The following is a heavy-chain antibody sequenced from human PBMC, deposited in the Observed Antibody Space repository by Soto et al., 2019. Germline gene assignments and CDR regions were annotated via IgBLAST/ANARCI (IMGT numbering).Heavy chain of an antibody. J-gene: IGHJ6*03. Sequence: PGESLKISCKGSGDSFTSYWIGWVRQMPGKGLEWMGIIYPGDSDTRYSPSFQGQVTISADKSISTAYLQWSSLKASDTAMYYCARLQRVSDIVVVVAATPYYYYMDVWGKGTTVTVSS. D-gene: IGHD2-15*01. CDR1: GDSFTSYW. CDR3: ARLQRVSDIVVVVAATPYYYYMDV. V-gene: IGHV5-51*01. CDR2: IYPGDSDT.